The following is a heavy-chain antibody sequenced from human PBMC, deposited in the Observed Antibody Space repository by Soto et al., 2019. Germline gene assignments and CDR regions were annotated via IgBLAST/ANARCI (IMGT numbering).Heavy chain of an antibody. J-gene: IGHJ6*02. CDR2: INHSGST. CDR1: GGSFSGYY. Sequence: QVQLQQWGAGLLKPSETLSLTCAVYGGSFSGYYWSWIRQPPGKGLEWIGEINHSGSTNYNPSLKSRVTISVDTSKNQFSLKLSSVTAADTAVYYCARRFPRYYGSGQSGMDVWGQGTTVTVSS. CDR3: ARRFPRYYGSGQSGMDV. D-gene: IGHD3-10*01. V-gene: IGHV4-34*01.